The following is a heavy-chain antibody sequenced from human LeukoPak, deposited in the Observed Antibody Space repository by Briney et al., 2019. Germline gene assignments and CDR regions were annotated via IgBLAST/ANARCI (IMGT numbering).Heavy chain of an antibody. J-gene: IGHJ4*02. Sequence: SQTLSLTCAISGDSVSSNSAAWNWIRQSPSRGLEWLGRTFYGSKWYNDYAASVKSRVTVNPDTSKNQFSLQLNSVTPEDTAMYYCARETSSSTWGFDYWGQGTLVTVSS. D-gene: IGHD6-6*01. CDR3: ARETSSSTWGFDY. CDR1: GDSVSSNSAA. V-gene: IGHV6-1*01. CDR2: TFYGSKWYN.